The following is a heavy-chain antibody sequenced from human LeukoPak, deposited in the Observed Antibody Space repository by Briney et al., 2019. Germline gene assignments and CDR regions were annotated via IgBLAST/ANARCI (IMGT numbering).Heavy chain of an antibody. CDR2: IYTSGST. V-gene: IGHV4-61*02. CDR3: ASHYRNAFDN. J-gene: IGHJ3*02. CDR1: GGSISSGSYY. D-gene: IGHD3-16*02. Sequence: PSETLSLTCTVSGGSISSGSYYWSWIRQPAGKGLEWFGRIYTSGSTNYNPSLKSRVTISVDTSKNQFSLKLTSVTAADTAVYYCASHYRNAFDNWGQGTLVTVSS.